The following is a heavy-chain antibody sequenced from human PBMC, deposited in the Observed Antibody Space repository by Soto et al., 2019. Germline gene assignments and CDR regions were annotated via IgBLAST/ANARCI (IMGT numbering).Heavy chain of an antibody. CDR2: IYYSGST. D-gene: IGHD3-3*01. Sequence: QVQLQESGPGLVKPSETLSLTCTVSGGSISSYYWSWIRQPPGKGLEWIGYIYYSGSTNYNPSLKSRVTISVDTSKNQFSLKLSSVTAADTAVYYCARGGWRQIDYWGKGTLVTVSS. V-gene: IGHV4-59*08. CDR1: GGSISSYY. CDR3: ARGGWRQIDY. J-gene: IGHJ4*02.